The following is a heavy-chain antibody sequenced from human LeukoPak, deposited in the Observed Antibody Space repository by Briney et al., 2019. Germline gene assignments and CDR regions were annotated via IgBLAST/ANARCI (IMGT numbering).Heavy chain of an antibody. J-gene: IGHJ4*02. Sequence: SETLSLTCTVSGGSISSGGYYWSWIRQHPGKGLEWIGYIYYSGSTYYNPSLKSRVTISVDTSKNQFSLKLSSVTAADTAVYYCARHASTVTINFDYWGQGTLVTVSS. CDR3: ARHASTVTINFDY. D-gene: IGHD4-17*01. V-gene: IGHV4-31*03. CDR2: IYYSGST. CDR1: GGSISSGGYY.